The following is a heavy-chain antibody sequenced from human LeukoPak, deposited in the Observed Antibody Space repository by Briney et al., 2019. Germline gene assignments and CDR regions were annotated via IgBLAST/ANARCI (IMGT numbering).Heavy chain of an antibody. CDR1: GGSISNYY. CDR2: IYYSGST. D-gene: IGHD6-19*01. J-gene: IGHJ4*02. CDR3: ARHGGWLAGARN. Sequence: SETLSVTCTVSGGSISNYYWSWIRQPPGKGLEWIGYIYYSGSTNYNPSLKSRVTISVDTSKNQFSLKLTSVTAADTAVYYCARHGGWLAGARNWGQGTLVTVSS. V-gene: IGHV4-59*08.